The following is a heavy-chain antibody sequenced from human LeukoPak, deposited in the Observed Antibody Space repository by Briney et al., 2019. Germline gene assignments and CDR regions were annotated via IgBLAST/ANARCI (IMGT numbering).Heavy chain of an antibody. CDR2: ISAYNGNT. CDR3: ARSLAAAGTKYFYY. CDR1: SYTFTSYG. Sequence: ASVKVSCKASSYTFTSYGISWVRQAPGQGLEWMGWISAYNGNTNNAQKLQGRVTMTTDTSTSTAYMELRSLRSDDTAVYYCARSLAAAGTKYFYYWGQGALVTVSS. D-gene: IGHD6-13*01. J-gene: IGHJ4*02. V-gene: IGHV1-18*01.